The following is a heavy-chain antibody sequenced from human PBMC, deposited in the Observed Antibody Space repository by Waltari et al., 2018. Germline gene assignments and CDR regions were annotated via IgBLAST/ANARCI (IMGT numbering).Heavy chain of an antibody. V-gene: IGHV1-69-2*01. CDR1: GYTFTDFY. Sequence: DVQVVQSGAEVKKPGATVKIYCKVYGYTFTDFYMHWVQQAPGKGLQGVGLVDPKKGKTVQAGNFKGRVTMTPDTSTDTAYMELSSLRSDATAVYYFAFLVATNDYPLVIWGQGTVVTVSP. D-gene: IGHD5-12*01. CDR3: AFLVATNDYPLVI. J-gene: IGHJ3*02. CDR2: VDPKKGKT.